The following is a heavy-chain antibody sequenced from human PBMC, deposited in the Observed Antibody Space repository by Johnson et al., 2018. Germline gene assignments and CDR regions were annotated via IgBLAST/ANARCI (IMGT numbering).Heavy chain of an antibody. D-gene: IGHD1-26*01. Sequence: VQLVESGGGLVEPGRSXRLSCTASGFSFDDYAVNWLRPGPGKGLELVGFNRSKASGGTTEYAASVKGRFTISRDNSKTIAYWQMNSLKTEDTGVYYCTTRTQHGIIDYWGQGSLVTVSS. CDR1: GFSFDDYA. V-gene: IGHV3-49*03. CDR2: NRSKASGGTT. J-gene: IGHJ4*02. CDR3: TTRTQHGIIDY.